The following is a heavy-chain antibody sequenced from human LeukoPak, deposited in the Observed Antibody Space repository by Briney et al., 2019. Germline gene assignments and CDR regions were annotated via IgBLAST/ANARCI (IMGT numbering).Heavy chain of an antibody. Sequence: GSSVKVSCKASGGTFSSYAISWVRQAPGQGLEWMGRIIPILGIANYAQKFQGRVTITADKSTSTAYMELSSLRSEDTAVYYCARELRPQLVHPSYFQHWGQGTLVTVSS. CDR2: IIPILGIA. V-gene: IGHV1-69*04. CDR1: GGTFSSYA. CDR3: ARELRPQLVHPSYFQH. D-gene: IGHD6-13*01. J-gene: IGHJ1*01.